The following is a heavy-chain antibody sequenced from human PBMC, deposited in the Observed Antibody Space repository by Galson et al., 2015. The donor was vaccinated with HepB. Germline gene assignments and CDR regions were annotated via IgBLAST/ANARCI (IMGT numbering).Heavy chain of an antibody. Sequence: SVKVSCKASGYTFSGFFLHWVRQAPGQGREWMAWINSNSGGTNYAQKFQGRVTLTRDTSINTGYMDLSRLRSDDTAVYYCARGFTNTWYEGDLHHWGQGTLVTVSS. CDR1: GYTFSGFF. CDR2: INSNSGGT. CDR3: ARGFTNTWYEGDLHH. D-gene: IGHD6-13*01. J-gene: IGHJ1*01. V-gene: IGHV1-2*02.